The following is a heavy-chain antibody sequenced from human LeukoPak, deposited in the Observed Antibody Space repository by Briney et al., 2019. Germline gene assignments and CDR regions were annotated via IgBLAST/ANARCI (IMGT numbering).Heavy chain of an antibody. V-gene: IGHV4-4*07. J-gene: IGHJ5*02. D-gene: IGHD2-2*01. CDR2: IYTSGST. CDR1: GGSISSYY. Sequence: SETLSLTRTVSGGSISSYYWSWIRQPAGKGLEWIGRIYTSGSTNYNPSLKSRVTMSVDTSKNQFSLKLSSVTAADTAVYYCARDGAEDIVVVPAARDDNWFDPWGQGTLVTVSS. CDR3: ARDGAEDIVVVPAARDDNWFDP.